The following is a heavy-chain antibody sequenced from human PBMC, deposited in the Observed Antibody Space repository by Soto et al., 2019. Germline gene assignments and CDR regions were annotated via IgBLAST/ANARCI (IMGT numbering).Heavy chain of an antibody. CDR2: IGTAGDT. Sequence: GGSLRLSCAASGFTFSSYDMHWVRQATGKGLEWVSAIGTAGDTYYPGSVKGRFTISRENAKNSLYLQMNSLRAEDTAVYYCARAGSGVDDFWSGLEIDYWGQGTLVTVSS. CDR1: GFTFSSYD. V-gene: IGHV3-13*01. D-gene: IGHD3-3*01. J-gene: IGHJ4*02. CDR3: ARAGSGVDDFWSGLEIDY.